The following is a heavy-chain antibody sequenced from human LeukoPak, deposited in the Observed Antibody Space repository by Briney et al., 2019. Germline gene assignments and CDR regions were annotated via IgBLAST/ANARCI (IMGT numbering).Heavy chain of an antibody. CDR3: ARGGGIMGYDTHYYYYYMDV. J-gene: IGHJ6*03. CDR1: GYTFTSYG. V-gene: IGHV1-18*01. D-gene: IGHD1-26*01. CDR2: ISAYNGNT. Sequence: ASVKVSCKASGYTFTSYGISWVRQAPGQGLEWMGWISAYNGNTNYAQKLQGRVTMTTDTSTSTAYMELRSLRSDDTAVYYCARGGGIMGYDTHYYYYYMDVWGKGATVTISS.